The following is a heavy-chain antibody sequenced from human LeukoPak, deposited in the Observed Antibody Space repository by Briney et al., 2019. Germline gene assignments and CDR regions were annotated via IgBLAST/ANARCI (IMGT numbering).Heavy chain of an antibody. D-gene: IGHD3-10*01. J-gene: IGHJ6*02. CDR1: GGSFSGYY. V-gene: IGHV4-34*01. Sequence: SETLSLTCAVYGGSFSGYYWSWIRQPPGKGLEWIGEINHSGSTNYNPSLKSRVTTSVDTSKNHFSLKLSSVTAADTAVYYCARGRTGTYYDGRYFYYGMDVWGQGTTVTVSS. CDR2: INHSGST. CDR3: ARGRTGTYYDGRYFYYGMDV.